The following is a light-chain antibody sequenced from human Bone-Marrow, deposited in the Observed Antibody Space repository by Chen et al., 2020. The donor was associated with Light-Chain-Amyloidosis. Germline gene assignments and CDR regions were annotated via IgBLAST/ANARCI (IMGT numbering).Light chain of an antibody. V-gene: IGLV3-25*03. CDR1: DLPTKY. J-gene: IGLJ2*01. CDR3: QSADSSGTYEVI. CDR2: RDP. Sequence: SYELTQPPSVSVSPGQTARITCSGDDLPTKYAYWYQQKPGQAPVLVIYRDPERPSGISERFSGSSSGTTATLTISGVQAEDEADYHCQSADSSGTYEVIFGGGTKLTVL.